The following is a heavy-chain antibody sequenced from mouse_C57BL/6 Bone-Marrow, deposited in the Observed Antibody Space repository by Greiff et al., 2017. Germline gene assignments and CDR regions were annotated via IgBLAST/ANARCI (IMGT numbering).Heavy chain of an antibody. CDR2: ISYSGST. D-gene: IGHD2-3*01. CDR1: GYSITSDY. J-gene: IGHJ4*01. V-gene: IGHV3-8*01. Sequence: EVKVVESGPGLAKPSQTLSLTCSVTGYSITSDYWNWIRKFPGNKLEYMGYISYSGSTYYNPSLKSRISITRDTSKNQYYLQLNSVTTEDTATYYCARGDGYYAGAMDYWGQGTSVTVSS. CDR3: ARGDGYYAGAMDY.